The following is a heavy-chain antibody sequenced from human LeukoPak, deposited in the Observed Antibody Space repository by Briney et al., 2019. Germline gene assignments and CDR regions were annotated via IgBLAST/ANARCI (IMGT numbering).Heavy chain of an antibody. CDR1: GGSFSGYY. Sequence: SSETLSLTCTVSGGSFSGYYWSWIRQPPGKGLEWIGEINHSGSTNYNPSLKSRVTISVDTSKNQFSLKLSSVTAADTAVYYCARRSRFLYYFDYWGQGTLVTVSS. CDR3: ARRSRFLYYFDY. J-gene: IGHJ4*02. D-gene: IGHD3-16*02. CDR2: INHSGST. V-gene: IGHV4-34*01.